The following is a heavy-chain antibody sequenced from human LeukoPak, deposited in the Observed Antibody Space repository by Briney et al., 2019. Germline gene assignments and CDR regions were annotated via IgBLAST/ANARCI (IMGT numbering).Heavy chain of an antibody. CDR2: IYYSGST. V-gene: IGHV4-59*08. Sequence: SETLSLTCTVSGGSISSYYWSWLRQPPGKGLEWIGYIYYSGSTNYNPSLKSRVTISLDTSKNQFSLNLISVAAADTAVYYCARASSYTGHLGWWGQGTLVTVSS. CDR1: GGSISSYY. CDR3: ARASSYTGHLGW. D-gene: IGHD5-12*01. J-gene: IGHJ4*02.